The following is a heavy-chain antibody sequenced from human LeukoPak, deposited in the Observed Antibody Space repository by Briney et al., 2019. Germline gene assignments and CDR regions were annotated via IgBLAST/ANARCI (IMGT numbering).Heavy chain of an antibody. CDR2: ISGGGETR. D-gene: IGHD2-2*01. CDR1: GFTFNTYE. V-gene: IGHV3-48*03. J-gene: IGHJ4*02. CDR3: ARVGYCSSSTCRNYFDY. Sequence: GGSLRLSCAASGFTFNTYEMNWVRQAPGKGLEWVSYISGGGETRYYADSVNGRFTISRDNGKNSLYLQMNSLRAEDTAVYYCARVGYCSSSTCRNYFDYWGQGTLVTVSS.